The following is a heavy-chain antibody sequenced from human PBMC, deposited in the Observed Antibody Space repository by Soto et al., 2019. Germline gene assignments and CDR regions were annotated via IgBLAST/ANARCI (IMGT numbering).Heavy chain of an antibody. V-gene: IGHV1-18*01. CDR2: ISAYNGNT. CDR3: ARDHGFGATYMAV. CDR1: GYTFSTYG. J-gene: IGHJ6*03. D-gene: IGHD3-10*01. Sequence: QVQLVQSGPEVREPGASVKVSCKASGYTFSTYGVSWVRQAPGQGLEWMGWISAYNGNTNYAQKLQGRISMTTDTSTSTAYMELRSLRSDDTVVYYCARDHGFGATYMAVWGKGTTVTVSS.